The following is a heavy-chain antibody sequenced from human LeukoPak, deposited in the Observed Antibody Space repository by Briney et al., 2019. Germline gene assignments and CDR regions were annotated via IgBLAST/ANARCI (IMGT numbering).Heavy chain of an antibody. J-gene: IGHJ4*02. CDR1: GYSFSKFL. CDR3: ARGGYSAYEFDC. D-gene: IGHD5-12*01. V-gene: IGHV5-51*01. CDR2: IYPGDSET. Sequence: KPGESLKTSCKGSGYSFSKFLIDGVRQLPGKDLGGVGIIYPGDSETRYSPSFQGQVTISADKSISTAYLQWSSLKASDTAMYYCARGGYSAYEFDCWGQGTLVTVSS.